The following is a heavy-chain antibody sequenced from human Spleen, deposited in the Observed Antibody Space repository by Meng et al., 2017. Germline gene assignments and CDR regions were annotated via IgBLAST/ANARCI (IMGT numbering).Heavy chain of an antibody. CDR2: IHYSGST. V-gene: IGHV4-59*01. CDR3: ARDFRLYYKGAFDL. J-gene: IGHJ3*01. D-gene: IGHD3-10*01. CDR1: GGSISAYY. Sequence: GSLRLSCTVSGGSISAYYWSGIRQPPGKGLEWIGYIHYSGSTNYNPSLKSRVTISGDTSKNQFSLKLSPVTAADTAVYYCARDFRLYYKGAFDLWGQGTMVTVSS.